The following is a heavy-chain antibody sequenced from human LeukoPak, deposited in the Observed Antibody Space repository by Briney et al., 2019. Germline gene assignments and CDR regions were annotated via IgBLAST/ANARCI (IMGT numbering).Heavy chain of an antibody. CDR2: IRYDGRNK. V-gene: IGHV3-30*02. CDR1: GFPFSSYG. D-gene: IGHD2-21*02. J-gene: IGHJ5*02. Sequence: PGGSLRLSCAASGFPFSSYGMHWGRQAPRKGLEWVAFIRYDGRNKYYADSVKGRFTISRDNSKNPLYLQINSLRAEDTAVYYCAKDWSDCGGGCSSNRSGQGTLVTVSS. CDR3: AKDWSDCGGGCSSNR.